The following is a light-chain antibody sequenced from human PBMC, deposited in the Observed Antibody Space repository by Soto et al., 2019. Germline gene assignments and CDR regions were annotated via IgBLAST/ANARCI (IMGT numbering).Light chain of an antibody. CDR1: QSINSW. Sequence: DIQMTQSPSTLSASVGDRVTITCRASQSINSWVAWYQQKPGKAPKVLIYDASSLASGVPSRFSGSGSGTEFTLTIGRLQPDDFATYYCQRYNAFSHTFGQGTKVDI. J-gene: IGKJ1*01. V-gene: IGKV1-5*01. CDR2: DAS. CDR3: QRYNAFSHT.